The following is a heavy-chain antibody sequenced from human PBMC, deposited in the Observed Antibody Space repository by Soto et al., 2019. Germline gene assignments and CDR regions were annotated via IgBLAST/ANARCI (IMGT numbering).Heavy chain of an antibody. CDR1: GYTFTSYG. J-gene: IGHJ6*03. Sequence: SVKVSCKASGYTFTSYGISWVRQAPGQGLEWMGRIIPILGIANYAQKFQGRVTITADKSTSTAYMELSSLRSEDTAVYYCAREGPHYYYYMDVWGKGTTVTVSS. V-gene: IGHV1-69*04. CDR3: AREGPHYYYYMDV. CDR2: IIPILGIA.